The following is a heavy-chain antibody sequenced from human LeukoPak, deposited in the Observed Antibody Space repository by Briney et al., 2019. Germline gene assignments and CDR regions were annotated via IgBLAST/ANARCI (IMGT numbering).Heavy chain of an antibody. CDR3: ARDQYDTWSRRGNFDS. J-gene: IGHJ4*02. Sequence: GGSLRLSRVASGFTFGKYWMSWVRQAPGKGLEWVANIKLDGGEKNYVDSVKGRFTISRDNTKNSLYLQMNSLRVEDTAVFYCARDQYDTWSRRGNFDSWGQGTLVIVSS. CDR1: GFTFGKYW. V-gene: IGHV3-7*03. CDR2: IKLDGGEK. D-gene: IGHD3-3*01.